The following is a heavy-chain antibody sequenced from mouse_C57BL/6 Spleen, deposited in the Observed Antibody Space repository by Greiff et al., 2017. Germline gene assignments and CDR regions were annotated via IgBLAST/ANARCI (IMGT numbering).Heavy chain of an antibody. CDR3: ARDDGYLYAMDY. V-gene: IGHV7-3*01. J-gene: IGHJ4*01. Sequence: EVKLMESGGGLVQPGGSLSLSCAASGFTFTDYYMSWVRQPPGKALEWLGFIRNKANGYTTAYSASVKGRFTISRDNSQSILYLQMNALRAEDSATYYCARDDGYLYAMDYWGQGTSVTVSS. CDR1: GFTFTDYY. D-gene: IGHD2-3*01. CDR2: IRNKANGYTT.